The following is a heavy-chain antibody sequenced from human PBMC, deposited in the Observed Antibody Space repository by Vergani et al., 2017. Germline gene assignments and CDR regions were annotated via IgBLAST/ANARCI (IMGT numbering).Heavy chain of an antibody. CDR1: GGTFSSYA. CDR3: ARATNSGSYYYYYGMGV. D-gene: IGHD1-26*01. CDR2: IIPIFGTA. J-gene: IGHJ6*02. Sequence: QVQLVQSGAEVKKPGSSVKVSCKASGGTFSSYAISWVRQAPGQGLEWMGGIIPIFGTANYAQKFQGRVTITADKSTSTAYMELSSLRSEDTAVYYCARATNSGSYYYYYGMGVWGQGTTVTVSS. V-gene: IGHV1-69*06.